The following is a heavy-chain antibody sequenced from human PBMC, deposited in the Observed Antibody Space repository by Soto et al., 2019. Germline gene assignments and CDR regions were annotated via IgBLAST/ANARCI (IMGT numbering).Heavy chain of an antibody. V-gene: IGHV3-23*01. D-gene: IGHD4-4*01. CDR1: GFTFSSYA. CDR3: ARDSKNRQEGMDV. CDR2: ISVIGDHT. J-gene: IGHJ6*02. Sequence: PWGSLRLSCAASGFTFSSYAMSWVRQAPGKGLEWVSAISVIGDHTFYADSVKGRFTISRDNAKNSLFLELTSLRADDTAVYFCARDSKNRQEGMDVWGQGTTVTVSS.